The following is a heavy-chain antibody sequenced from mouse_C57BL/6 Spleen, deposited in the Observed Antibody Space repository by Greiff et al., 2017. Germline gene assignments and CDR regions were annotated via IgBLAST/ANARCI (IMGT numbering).Heavy chain of an antibody. D-gene: IGHD1-1*01. J-gene: IGHJ2*01. CDR3: ARDYYGSSLDY. CDR1: GYTFTSYD. Sequence: VKLMESGPELVKPGASVKLSCKASGYTFTSYDINWVKQRPGQGLEWIGWIYPRDGSTKYNEKFKGKATLTVDTSSSTAYMELHSLTSEDSAVYFCARDYYGSSLDYWGQGTTLTVSS. V-gene: IGHV1-85*01. CDR2: IYPRDGST.